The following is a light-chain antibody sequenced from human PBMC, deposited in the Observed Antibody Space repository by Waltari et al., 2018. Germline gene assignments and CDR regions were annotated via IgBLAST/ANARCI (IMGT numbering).Light chain of an antibody. V-gene: IGLV2-14*03. CDR2: DVT. Sequence: QSALTQPASVSGSPGQSITIPCTGTSSDIGSYNYVSWYQQHPGKAPKLLIDDVTNRPSGVSTRFSASKSGNTASLTISGLQAEDEADYYCSSYMDTTTLELFGGGTSLTVL. J-gene: IGLJ2*01. CDR1: SSDIGSYNY. CDR3: SSYMDTTTLEL.